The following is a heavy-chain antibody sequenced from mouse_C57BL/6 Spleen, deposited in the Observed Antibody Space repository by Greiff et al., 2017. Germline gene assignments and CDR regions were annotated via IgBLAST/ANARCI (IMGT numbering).Heavy chain of an antibody. Sequence: VQLKESGAELVRPGASVKLSCTASGFNIKDDYMHWVKQRPEQGLEWIGWIDPENGDTEYASKFQGKAPITADTSSNTAYLQLSSLTSEDTAVYYCTIYYDSLFAYWGQGTLVTVSA. V-gene: IGHV14-4*01. J-gene: IGHJ3*01. CDR1: GFNIKDDY. D-gene: IGHD2-4*01. CDR3: TIYYDSLFAY. CDR2: IDPENGDT.